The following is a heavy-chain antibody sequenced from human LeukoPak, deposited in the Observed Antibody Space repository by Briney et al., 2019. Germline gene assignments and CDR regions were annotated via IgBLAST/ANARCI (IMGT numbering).Heavy chain of an antibody. Sequence: SETLSLTCTVSGDSINNNNYYWSWIRQPPGKGLEWIGYIYHSGSTYYNPSLKSRVTISVDRSKNQFSLKLSSVTAADTAVYYCARFSVGATKMGSDWYFDLWGRGTLVTVSS. CDR3: ARFSVGATKMGSDWYFDL. D-gene: IGHD1-26*01. CDR1: GDSINNNNYY. V-gene: IGHV4-30-2*01. J-gene: IGHJ2*01. CDR2: IYHSGST.